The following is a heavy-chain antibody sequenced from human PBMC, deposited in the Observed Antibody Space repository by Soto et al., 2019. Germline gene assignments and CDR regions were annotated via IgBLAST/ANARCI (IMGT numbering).Heavy chain of an antibody. D-gene: IGHD3-16*01. V-gene: IGHV4-59*08. CDR2: IYYSGST. CDR1: GGSISRYY. J-gene: IGHJ6*03. Sequence: QVQLQESGPGLVKPSETLSLTGTVSGGSISRYYGSWIRQPPGKGLEWIGDIYYSGSTNYNPSLKTRVTISVATSKNHFALNLSSVTAADTAVYYCASLRTHYLDAFMDGWGKGTTVTVSS. CDR3: ASLRTHYLDAFMDG.